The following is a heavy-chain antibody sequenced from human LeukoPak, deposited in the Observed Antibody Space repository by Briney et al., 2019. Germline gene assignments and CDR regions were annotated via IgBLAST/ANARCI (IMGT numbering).Heavy chain of an antibody. J-gene: IGHJ4*02. CDR1: GFTFINSA. Sequence: SXKVSCKASGFTFINSAVQWVRQARGQRLEWIGWIVVGSGNTNYAQKFQERVTITRDMSTSTAYMELSSLRSEDTAVYYCAVDVIYESDWGQGTLVTVSS. CDR2: IVVGSGNT. V-gene: IGHV1-58*01. D-gene: IGHD2/OR15-2a*01. CDR3: AVDVIYESD.